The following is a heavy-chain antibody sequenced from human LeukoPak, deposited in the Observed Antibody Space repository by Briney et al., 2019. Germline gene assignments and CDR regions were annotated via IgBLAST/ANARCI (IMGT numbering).Heavy chain of an antibody. V-gene: IGHV4-4*02. CDR2: ISHSGTT. J-gene: IGHJ4*02. D-gene: IGHD2/OR15-2a*01. CDR3: TRENRPFCPFAY. Sequence: TSETLSLTCGVSGGSIDITNYWSWVRQAPGKGLEWIGEISHSGTTNYNPSLRSRVAMFLDRANNQFSLSLTSVTAADSAVYYCTRENRPFCPFAYWGQGVLVTVSS. CDR1: GGSIDITNY.